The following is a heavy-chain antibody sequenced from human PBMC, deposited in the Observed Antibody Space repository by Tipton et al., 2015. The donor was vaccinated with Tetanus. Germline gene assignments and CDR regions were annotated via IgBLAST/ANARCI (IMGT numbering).Heavy chain of an antibody. CDR2: IYSGGST. D-gene: IGHD6-13*01. CDR3: ARDRGAAALVTGWFDP. CDR1: GSTVSSNY. J-gene: IGHJ5*02. V-gene: IGHV3-53*01. Sequence: SLRLSCAASGSTVSSNYMSWVRQAPGKGLEWVSVIYSGGSTYYADSVKGRFTISRDNSKNTLYLQMNSLRAEDTAVYYCARDRGAAALVTGWFDPWGQGTLVTVSS.